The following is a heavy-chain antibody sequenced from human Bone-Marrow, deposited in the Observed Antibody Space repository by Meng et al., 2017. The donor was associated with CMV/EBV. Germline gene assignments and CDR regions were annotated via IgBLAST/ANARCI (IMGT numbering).Heavy chain of an antibody. V-gene: IGHV1-69*10. CDR2: IIPILGIA. CDR1: GGTFSSYA. D-gene: IGHD4-17*01. Sequence: SVKVSCKASGGTFSSYAISWVRQAPGQGLEWMGGIIPILGIANYAQKFQGRVTITADKPTSTAHMELSSLSSEDTAVYYWARDRPLPPTACDAFDIWGQGTMVTVSS. J-gene: IGHJ3*02. CDR3: ARDRPLPPTACDAFDI.